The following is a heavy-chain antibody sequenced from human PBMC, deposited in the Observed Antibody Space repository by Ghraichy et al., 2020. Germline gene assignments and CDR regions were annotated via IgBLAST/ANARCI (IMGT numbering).Heavy chain of an antibody. J-gene: IGHJ1*01. V-gene: IGHV4-39*01. Sequence: SETLSLTCTVSGGSISSGSYYWGWIRQPPGKGLEWIGSIYYSGSTHYNPSLKSRVTISVDTSKNQFSLKLSSVTAADTAVFYCARQGVWGDSSGSYWPEYFQYWGQGTLVTVSS. CDR1: GGSISSGSYY. CDR2: IYYSGST. D-gene: IGHD3-22*01. CDR3: ARQGVWGDSSGSYWPEYFQY.